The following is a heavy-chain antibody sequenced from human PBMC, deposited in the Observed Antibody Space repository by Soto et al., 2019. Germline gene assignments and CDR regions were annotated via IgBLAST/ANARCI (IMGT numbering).Heavy chain of an antibody. V-gene: IGHV4-34*01. CDR3: ARDRRWGYCSSTSCYTRLAAAGTGYYGMDV. CDR1: GGSFSGYY. D-gene: IGHD2-2*02. CDR2: INHSGST. J-gene: IGHJ6*02. Sequence: SETLFLTCAVYGGSFSGYYWSWIRQPPGKGLEWIGEINHSGSTNYNPSLKSRVTISVDTSKNQFSLKLSSVTAADTAVYYCARDRRWGYCSSTSCYTRLAAAGTGYYGMDVWGQGTTVTVSS.